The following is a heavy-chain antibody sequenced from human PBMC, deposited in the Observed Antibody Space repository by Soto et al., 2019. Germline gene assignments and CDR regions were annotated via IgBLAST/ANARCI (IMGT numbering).Heavy chain of an antibody. V-gene: IGHV3-9*01. CDR3: AKDYYYGMDV. CDR1: GFTFDDYA. Sequence: EVQLVESGGGLVQPGRSLRLSCSASGFTFDDYAMHWVRQAPGKGLEWVSGISWNSGSIGYADSVKGRFTISRDNAKNSLYLQMNSLRAEDTALSYCAKDYYYGMDVWGQVTTVTVSS. J-gene: IGHJ6*02. CDR2: ISWNSGSI.